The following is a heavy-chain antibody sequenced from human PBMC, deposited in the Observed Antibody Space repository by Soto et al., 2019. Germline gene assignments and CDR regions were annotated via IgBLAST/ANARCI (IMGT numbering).Heavy chain of an antibody. CDR2: IIPILGIA. CDR3: ARGRVTDAFDI. Sequence: QVQLVQSGAEVKKPGSSVKVSCKASGGTFSSYTISWVRQAPGQGLEWMGRIIPILGIANYAQKFQGRVTITADKSTSTAYMELSSLRSEDRAVYYCARGRVTDAFDIWGQGTMVTVSS. V-gene: IGHV1-69*02. D-gene: IGHD2-21*02. J-gene: IGHJ3*02. CDR1: GGTFSSYT.